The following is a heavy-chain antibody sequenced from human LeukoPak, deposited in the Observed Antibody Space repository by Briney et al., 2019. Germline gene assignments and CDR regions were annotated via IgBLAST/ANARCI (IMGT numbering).Heavy chain of an antibody. CDR3: ARAYDSSGYYHWYFDL. CDR2: INHSGST. J-gene: IGHJ2*01. D-gene: IGHD3-22*01. CDR1: GGSFSGYY. V-gene: IGHV4-34*01. Sequence: SETLSLTCAVYGGSFSGYYWSWIRQPPGKGLEWIGEINHSGSTNYNPSLKSRVTISVDTSKNQFSLKLSSVTAADTAVYYCARAYDSSGYYHWYFDLWGRGTLVTVSS.